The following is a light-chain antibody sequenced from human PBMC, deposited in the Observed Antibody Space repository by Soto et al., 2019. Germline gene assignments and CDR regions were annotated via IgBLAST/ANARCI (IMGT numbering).Light chain of an antibody. J-gene: IGKJ1*01. CDR3: QQYNNWPPWT. CDR2: GAS. Sequence: DIVMTQSPATLSVSPGDRAILSCRASQFISDNLAWYQQKSGQAPRLLIYGASTRATSIPARFSGSRSWTEFTLAISGLQSEDVALYYCQQYNNWPPWTCGQGTRVDIK. CDR1: QFISDN. V-gene: IGKV3-15*01.